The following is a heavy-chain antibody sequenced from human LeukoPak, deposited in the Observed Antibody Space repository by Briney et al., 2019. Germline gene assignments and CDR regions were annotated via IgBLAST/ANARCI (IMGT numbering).Heavy chain of an antibody. D-gene: IGHD3-10*01. CDR2: IDPSGGGT. V-gene: IGHV1-46*01. J-gene: IGHJ6*03. CDR1: GYTFSSNY. CDR3: ARDAFELVWIGETDYYYYYMDV. Sequence: ASVKVSCKASGYTFSSNYMHWVRQAPGQGLGWMGVIDPSGGGTSYAQKFQGRVTLTRDMSTNTAYMELRSLRSDDTAVYYCARDAFELVWIGETDYYYYYMDVWGKGTTVTVSS.